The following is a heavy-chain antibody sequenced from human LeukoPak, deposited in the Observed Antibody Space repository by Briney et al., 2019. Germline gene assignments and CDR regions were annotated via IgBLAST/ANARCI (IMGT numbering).Heavy chain of an antibody. Sequence: SETLSLTCTVSGGSISSYYWSWIRQPPGKGLEWIGYIYYSGSTNYNPSLKSRVTISVDTSKNQFSLKLSSVTAADTAVYYCARRGILYGMDVWGRGTTVTVSS. D-gene: IGHD3-16*01. CDR2: IYYSGST. CDR3: ARRGILYGMDV. J-gene: IGHJ6*02. V-gene: IGHV4-59*08. CDR1: GGSISSYY.